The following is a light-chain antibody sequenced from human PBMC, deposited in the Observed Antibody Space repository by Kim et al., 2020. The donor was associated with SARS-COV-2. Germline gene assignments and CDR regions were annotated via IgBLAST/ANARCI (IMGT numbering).Light chain of an antibody. CDR1: QCIRNA. J-gene: IGKJ2*01. V-gene: IGKV1-16*02. CDR3: QQYNTYPYT. CDR2: AAS. Sequence: SAAVGDRCTITCRASQCIRNALAWCKQKSVKAPKSLIYAASSLQSAVPSKFSGSGSGTDFTLTITKLQPEDFATYYCQQYNTYPYTFGQGTKLEI.